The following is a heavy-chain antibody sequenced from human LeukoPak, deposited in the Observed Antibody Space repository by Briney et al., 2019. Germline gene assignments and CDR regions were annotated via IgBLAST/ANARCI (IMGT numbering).Heavy chain of an antibody. J-gene: IGHJ4*02. CDR1: GYTFTSYY. CDR2: INPSGGST. V-gene: IGHV1-46*01. Sequence: ASVKVSCKASGYTFTSYYMHWVRQAPGQGLEWMGIINPSGGSTSYAQKFQGRVTMTRDTSISTAYMELSRLTSDGTAVYYCARGPRDTDYYGSGSHYYFDFWGQGTLVTVSS. CDR3: ARGPRDTDYYGSGSHYYFDF. D-gene: IGHD3-10*01.